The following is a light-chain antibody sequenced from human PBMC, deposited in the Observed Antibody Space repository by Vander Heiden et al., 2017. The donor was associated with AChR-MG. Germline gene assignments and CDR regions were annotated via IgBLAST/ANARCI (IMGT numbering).Light chain of an antibody. CDR1: QSFSSN. Sequence: EIVMTHSPATLSVSPGERATLPCRPCQSFSSNLAWYQQKPGQAPRLLIYGTSTRATGIPDRFSGSGSGTEFTLTISRLESEDFAIYYCQQYNNWPPLTFGGGTKVEIK. J-gene: IGKJ4*01. V-gene: IGKV3-15*01. CDR3: QQYNNWPPLT. CDR2: GTS.